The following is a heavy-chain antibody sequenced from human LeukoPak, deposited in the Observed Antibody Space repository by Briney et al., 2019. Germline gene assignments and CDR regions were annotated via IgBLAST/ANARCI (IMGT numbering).Heavy chain of an antibody. D-gene: IGHD1-7*01. V-gene: IGHV3-15*07. Sequence: GGSLRLSCAASHFTFTNRWMNWVRQAPGKGLEWVGRIANNTDGGTTDYAAPVKGRFTISRDDSKNALYLQMNSLKTEDPALYYCTTRTTTTIYWGQGTLVTVSS. J-gene: IGHJ4*02. CDR1: HFTFTNRW. CDR3: TTRTTTTIY. CDR2: IANNTDGGTT.